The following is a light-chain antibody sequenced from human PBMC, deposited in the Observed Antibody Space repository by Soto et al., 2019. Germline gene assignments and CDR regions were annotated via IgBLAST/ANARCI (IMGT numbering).Light chain of an antibody. V-gene: IGKV4-1*01. Sequence: DIVMTQSPDSLAVSLGERATINCKSSQSVLYSSNNKNYLAWYQQKPGQPPKLLIYWASTRDSGVPERFSGSGSGTDFTLTISSLQAEDVAVYYCQQYYSTPLAFGPGTKVDIK. CDR3: QQYYSTPLA. J-gene: IGKJ3*01. CDR1: QSVLYSSNNKNY. CDR2: WAS.